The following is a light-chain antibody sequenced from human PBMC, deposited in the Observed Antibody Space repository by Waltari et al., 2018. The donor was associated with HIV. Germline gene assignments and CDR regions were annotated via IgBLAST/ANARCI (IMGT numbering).Light chain of an antibody. Sequence: QSVLTQPPSVSGAPGQRVTISCTGSSSNIGAGYDVHWYQQLPGTAPKLLIYDNTIRPSGVPDRISGSKSGTSASLAITGLQAEDEADYYCQSYDSSLSGYVFGTGTKVTVL. CDR1: SSNIGAGYD. CDR3: QSYDSSLSGYV. J-gene: IGLJ1*01. V-gene: IGLV1-40*01. CDR2: DNT.